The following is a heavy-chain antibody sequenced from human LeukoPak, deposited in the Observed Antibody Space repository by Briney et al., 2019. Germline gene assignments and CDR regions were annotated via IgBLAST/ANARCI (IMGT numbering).Heavy chain of an antibody. J-gene: IGHJ4*02. V-gene: IGHV3-23*01. Sequence: GGSLRLSCAASVFTFSTYAVSWVRQAPGKGLEWGSVISGSGGSTYYADSVKGRFTISRDNSNNTLYLQMNSLRAEDTAVYYCAKRGYDSSGYYGYFDYWGQGTLVTVSS. D-gene: IGHD3-22*01. CDR1: VFTFSTYA. CDR3: AKRGYDSSGYYGYFDY. CDR2: ISGSGGST.